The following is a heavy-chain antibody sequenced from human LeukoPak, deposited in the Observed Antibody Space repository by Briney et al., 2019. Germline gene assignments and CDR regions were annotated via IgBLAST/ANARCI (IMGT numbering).Heavy chain of an antibody. J-gene: IGHJ3*01. Sequence: GGSLRLSCAASGFTFSSYGMHWVRQAPGKGLEWVAVIWYDGSNKYYADSVKGRFTISRDNSKNSLFLQMNSLRAEDTAVYYCARSLSSGWGPDAFDFWGQGTMVTVSS. CDR3: ARSLSSGWGPDAFDF. CDR2: IWYDGSNK. V-gene: IGHV3-33*01. CDR1: GFTFSSYG. D-gene: IGHD6-19*01.